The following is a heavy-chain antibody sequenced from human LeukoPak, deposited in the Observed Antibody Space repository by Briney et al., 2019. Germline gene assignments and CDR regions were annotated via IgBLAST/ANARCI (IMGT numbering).Heavy chain of an antibody. Sequence: GGSLRLSCAASGFAFSSYGMHWVRQAPGKGLEWVAVISYDGSNKYYADSVKGRFTISRDNSKNTLYLQMNSLRAEDTAVYYCAKDGGSYSFDYWGQGTLVTVSS. D-gene: IGHD1-26*01. CDR3: AKDGGSYSFDY. J-gene: IGHJ4*02. CDR2: ISYDGSNK. CDR1: GFAFSSYG. V-gene: IGHV3-30*18.